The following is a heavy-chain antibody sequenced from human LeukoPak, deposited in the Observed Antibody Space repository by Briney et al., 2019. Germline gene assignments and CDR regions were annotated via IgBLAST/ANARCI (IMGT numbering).Heavy chain of an antibody. Sequence: SQTLSLTCTVSGGSISSGGYYWSWIRQHPGKGLEWIGYIYYSGSTYYNPSLKSRVTISVDTSKNQFSLKLSSVTAADTAVYYRARAYDSSGYSSSFDYWGQGTLVTVSS. CDR1: GGSISSGGYY. D-gene: IGHD3-22*01. J-gene: IGHJ4*02. CDR2: IYYSGST. CDR3: ARAYDSSGYSSSFDY. V-gene: IGHV4-31*03.